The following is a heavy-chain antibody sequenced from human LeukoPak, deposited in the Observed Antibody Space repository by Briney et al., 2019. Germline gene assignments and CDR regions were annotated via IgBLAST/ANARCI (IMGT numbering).Heavy chain of an antibody. J-gene: IGHJ4*02. V-gene: IGHV4-38-2*01. Sequence: SETLSLTCAVSGYSISSGYYWGWIRQPPGKGLEWIGSIYYSGSTYYNPSLKSRVTISVDTSKNQFSLKLSSVTAADTAVYYCARRGGYSSGWSIDYWGQGTLVTVSS. CDR1: GYSISSGYY. D-gene: IGHD6-19*01. CDR3: ARRGGYSSGWSIDY. CDR2: IYYSGST.